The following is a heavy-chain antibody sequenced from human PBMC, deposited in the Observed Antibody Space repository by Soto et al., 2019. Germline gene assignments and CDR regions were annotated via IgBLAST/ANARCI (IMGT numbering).Heavy chain of an antibody. D-gene: IGHD5-12*01. V-gene: IGHV3-23*01. CDR3: AKAQYSGYEVSLNFDS. J-gene: IGHJ4*02. CDR2: ISGSGGST. Sequence: EVPLFESGGGLVQPGGSLRLSCAASGFTFSSYAMTWVRQAPGKGLEWVSGISGSGGSTYYADSVKGRFTISRDNSKNTLYLQMNSLRAEDTAVYYCAKAQYSGYEVSLNFDSWGQGTLVTVSS. CDR1: GFTFSSYA.